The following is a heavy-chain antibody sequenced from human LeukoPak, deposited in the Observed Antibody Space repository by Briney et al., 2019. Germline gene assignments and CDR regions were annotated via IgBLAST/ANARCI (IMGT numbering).Heavy chain of an antibody. J-gene: IGHJ6*03. CDR3: ARVDQQWLVPSTYHYYMDV. D-gene: IGHD6-19*01. CDR1: GGSISSYY. V-gene: IGHV4-59*01. Sequence: PSETLSLTCTVSGGSISSYYWSWIRQPPGKGLEWIGYIYYSGSTNYNPSLKSRVTISVDTSKNQFSLKLSSVTAANTAVYYCARVDQQWLVPSTYHYYMDVWGKGTTVTVSS. CDR2: IYYSGST.